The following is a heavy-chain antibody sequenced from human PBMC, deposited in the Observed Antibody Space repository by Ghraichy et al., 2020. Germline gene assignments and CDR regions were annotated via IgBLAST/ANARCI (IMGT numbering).Heavy chain of an antibody. V-gene: IGHV4-31*03. CDR2: IYYSGST. CDR1: GGSISSGGYY. Sequence: SETLSLTCTVSGGSISSGGYYWSWIRQHPRKGLEWIGYIYYSGSTYYNPSLKSRVTISVDTSKNQFSLKLSSVTAADTAVYYCARGSSSSARSLDYWGQGTLVTVSS. CDR3: ARGSSSSARSLDY. J-gene: IGHJ4*02. D-gene: IGHD6-6*01.